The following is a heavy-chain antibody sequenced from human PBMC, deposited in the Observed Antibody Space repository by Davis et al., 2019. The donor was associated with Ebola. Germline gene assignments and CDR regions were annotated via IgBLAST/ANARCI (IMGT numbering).Heavy chain of an antibody. CDR2: FNPENRQI. Sequence: AASVKVSCKASGNTLTDLSMHWVRQAPGKGLEWMGGFNPENRQIIYAQEFQGRVTMTEDTSADTAYMELSSLRSEDTAVYYCARHVNGDFWYFDLWGRGTRVTVSS. CDR1: GNTLTDLS. CDR3: ARHVNGDFWYFDL. D-gene: IGHD4-17*01. J-gene: IGHJ2*01. V-gene: IGHV1-24*01.